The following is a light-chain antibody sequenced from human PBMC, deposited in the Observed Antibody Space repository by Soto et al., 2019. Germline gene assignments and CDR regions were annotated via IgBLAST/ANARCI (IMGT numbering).Light chain of an antibody. J-gene: IGLJ2*01. CDR2: EVS. CDR1: SSDVGGYNY. Sequence: QSALTQPASVSGSPGQSITISCTGTSSDVGGYNYVSWYQQHPGKAPKLMIYEVSNRPSGVSNRFSGSKSGNTASLTIPGLQAEDEADYYCTSKTSSTYVVFGGGTKLTVL. CDR3: TSKTSSTYVV. V-gene: IGLV2-14*01.